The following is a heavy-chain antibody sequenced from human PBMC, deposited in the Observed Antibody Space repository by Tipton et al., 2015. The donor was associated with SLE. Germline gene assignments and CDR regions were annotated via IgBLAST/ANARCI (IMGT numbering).Heavy chain of an antibody. CDR1: GFVFSANA. CDR3: ARGTPMIVVA. D-gene: IGHD3-22*01. CDR2: ISGTGGTT. V-gene: IGHV3-23*01. J-gene: IGHJ5*02. Sequence: SLRLSCAASGFVFSANAMSWVRQAPGKGLEWVSGISGTGGTTYSAESVKGRFIFSRDNSENTLYLQMNSLRVEDTAIYYCARGTPMIVVAWGQGTLVTVSS.